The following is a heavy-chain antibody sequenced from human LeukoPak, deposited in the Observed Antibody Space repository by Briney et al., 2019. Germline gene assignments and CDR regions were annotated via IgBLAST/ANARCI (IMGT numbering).Heavy chain of an antibody. J-gene: IGHJ3*01. CDR2: ISSNGGTT. D-gene: IGHD6-13*01. CDR1: GFTFTRFP. Sequence: GGSLRLSCAASGFTFTRFPMHWVRQAPGKGLEHVSAISSNGGTTYYANSVKGRFTISRDNSKNTLYLQMGGLRAEDMAVYYCARDTAAAGTPAFDVWGQGTMVTVSS. V-gene: IGHV3-64*01. CDR3: ARDTAAAGTPAFDV.